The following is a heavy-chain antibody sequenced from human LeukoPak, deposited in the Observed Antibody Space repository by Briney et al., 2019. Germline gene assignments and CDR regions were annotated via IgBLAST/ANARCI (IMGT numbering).Heavy chain of an antibody. D-gene: IGHD5-24*01. CDR2: INNDGSSA. J-gene: IGHJ4*02. CDR1: GFTFNNHW. Sequence: GGSLRLSCAASGFTFNNHWIHWVRQVPGKGLVWVSRINNDGSSASYVDSVKGRFTISRDNAKNTLFLQMNSLRAEDTAVYYCSRDLRGRDDYWGQGILVIVSS. CDR3: SRDLRGRDDY. V-gene: IGHV3-74*01.